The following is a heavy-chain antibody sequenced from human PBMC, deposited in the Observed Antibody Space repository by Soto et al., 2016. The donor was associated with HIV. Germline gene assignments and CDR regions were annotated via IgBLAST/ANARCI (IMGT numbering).Heavy chain of an antibody. Sequence: EVQLMESGGDLVQPGGSLRLSCVGSGFTFRNYAMDWVRQAPGKGLEWVSAISGSGSSTYYADSVKGRFTISRDNSGNTVYLQMHSLRAEDTAIYYCAKEETWDQHPLGNWGQGTLVTVSS. D-gene: IGHD1-26*01. CDR3: AKEETWDQHPLGN. V-gene: IGHV3-23*01. CDR2: ISGSGSST. J-gene: IGHJ4*02. CDR1: GFTFRNYA.